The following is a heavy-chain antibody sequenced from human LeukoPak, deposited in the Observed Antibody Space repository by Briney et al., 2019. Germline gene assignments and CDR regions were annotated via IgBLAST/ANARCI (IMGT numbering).Heavy chain of an antibody. CDR1: GYTFTSYA. CDR3: AREVAARRLGSWFDP. J-gene: IGHJ5*02. V-gene: IGHV1-3*01. Sequence: GASVKVSCKASGYTFTSYAMHWVRQAPGQRLEWMGWINAGNGNTKYSQKFQGRVTITRDTSASTAYMELSSLRSEDTAIYYCAREVAARRLGSWFDPWGQGTLVTVSS. CDR2: INAGNGNT. D-gene: IGHD6-6*01.